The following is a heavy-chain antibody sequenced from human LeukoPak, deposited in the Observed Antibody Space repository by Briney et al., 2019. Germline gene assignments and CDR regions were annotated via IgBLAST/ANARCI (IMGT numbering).Heavy chain of an antibody. J-gene: IGHJ4*02. CDR1: GYTFTGYY. CDR2: INPNSGGT. V-gene: IGHV1-2*02. CDR3: ARLLGVDTAMVTEDY. Sequence: GASVKVSCKASGYTFTGYYMHWVRQAPGQGLEWMGWINPNSGGTNYAQKFQGRVTMTRDTSISTAYMELSRLRSDDTAVYYCARLLGVDTAMVTEDYWGQGTLVTVSS. D-gene: IGHD5-18*01.